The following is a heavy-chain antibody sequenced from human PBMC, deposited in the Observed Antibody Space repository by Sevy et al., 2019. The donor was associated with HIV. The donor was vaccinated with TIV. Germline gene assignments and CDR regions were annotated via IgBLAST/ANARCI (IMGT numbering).Heavy chain of an antibody. Sequence: ASVKVSCKASGYTFTSYGISWVRQAPGQGLEWMGWISAYNCNTNYAQKLQGRVTMTTDTSTSTAYMELRSLRSDDTAVYYCARGEGTSCYRSCWFDAWGQGTLVTVSS. CDR3: ARGEGTSCYRSCWFDA. CDR2: ISAYNCNT. J-gene: IGHJ5*02. V-gene: IGHV1-18*01. D-gene: IGHD2-2*02. CDR1: GYTFTSYG.